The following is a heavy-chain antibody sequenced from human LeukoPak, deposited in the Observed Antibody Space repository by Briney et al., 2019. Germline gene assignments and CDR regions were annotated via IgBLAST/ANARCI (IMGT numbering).Heavy chain of an antibody. D-gene: IGHD3-10*01. CDR2: IYTSGST. J-gene: IGHJ6*03. V-gene: IGHV4-61*02. CDR3: ARLITMVRVYYYYYMDV. CDR1: GGSISSGSYY. Sequence: SETLSLTCTVSGGSISSGSYYWSWIRQPAGKGLEWIGRIYTSGSTNYNPSLKSRVTISVDTSKNQFSLKLSSVTAADTAVYYCARLITMVRVYYYYYMDVWGKGTTVTISS.